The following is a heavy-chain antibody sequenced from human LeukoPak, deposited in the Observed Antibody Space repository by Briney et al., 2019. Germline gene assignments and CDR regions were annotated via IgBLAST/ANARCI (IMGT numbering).Heavy chain of an antibody. CDR2: MNSDGSST. J-gene: IGHJ4*02. CDR1: GYTFSSYW. V-gene: IGHV3-74*01. Sequence: GGSLRLSCGASGYTFSSYWMNWVRQAPGEGLVWVSRMNSDGSSTSYADSVKGRFTISRDNAKKTLYLQMNSLRAEDTAVYYCTRENGGYKGYEDYWGQGTLVTVSS. CDR3: TRENGGYKGYEDY. D-gene: IGHD5-12*01.